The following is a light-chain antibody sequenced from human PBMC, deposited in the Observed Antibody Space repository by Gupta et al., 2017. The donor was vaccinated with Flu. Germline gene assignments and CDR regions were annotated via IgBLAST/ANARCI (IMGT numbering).Light chain of an antibody. CDR2: EVT. CDR1: SSDVGAYNH. J-gene: IGLJ1*01. CDR3: CSYAGSTPFV. Sequence: QSALTQPPSASGSPGQTVTISCTGTSSDVGAYNHVSWYQQHPGKAPNLMIYEVTKRPSGVPGRFAASKSGNTASLTVSGLQADDEADYCCCSYAGSTPFVFGTGTRVTVL. V-gene: IGLV2-8*01.